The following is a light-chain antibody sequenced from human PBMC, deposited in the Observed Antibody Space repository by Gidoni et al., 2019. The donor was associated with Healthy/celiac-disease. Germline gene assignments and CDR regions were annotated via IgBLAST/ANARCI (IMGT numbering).Light chain of an antibody. V-gene: IGKV1-33*01. CDR1: QDISNY. CDR3: QQYDTLLT. Sequence: DIKMTQSPSSLSASVGDRVTITCQASQDISNYLNWYQQKPGKAPKLLIYDASNLETGVPSRFSGSGSGTDFTFTISSLQPEDIATYYCQQYDTLLTFGPGTKVDI. CDR2: DAS. J-gene: IGKJ3*01.